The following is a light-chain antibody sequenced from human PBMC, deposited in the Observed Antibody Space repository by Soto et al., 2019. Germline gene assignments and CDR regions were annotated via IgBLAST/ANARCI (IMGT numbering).Light chain of an antibody. CDR2: ENN. J-gene: IGLJ3*02. V-gene: IGLV1-44*01. Sequence: QSVLTQAPSASGTPGQTVAISCSGSNSNIGSNPVNWYQQFPGTATNFLLYENNKRHSGFPDRFSGSKSDTSASLAISGLLSEDESTDYCAAWDDSLNGWVFGGGTKLTVL. CDR3: AAWDDSLNGWV. CDR1: NSNIGSNP.